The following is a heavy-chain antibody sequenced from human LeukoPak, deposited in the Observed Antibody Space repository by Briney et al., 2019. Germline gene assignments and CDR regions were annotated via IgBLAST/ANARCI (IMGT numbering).Heavy chain of an antibody. CDR3: ARDRGSGWDPYFDY. Sequence: ASVKVSCKASGYTFTSYAMNWVRQAPGQGLEWMVWINPNSGGTNYAQKFQGWVTMTRDTSISTAYMELSRLRSDDTAVYYCARDRGSGWDPYFDYWGQGTLVTVSS. CDR1: GYTFTSYA. J-gene: IGHJ4*02. D-gene: IGHD6-19*01. V-gene: IGHV1-2*04. CDR2: INPNSGGT.